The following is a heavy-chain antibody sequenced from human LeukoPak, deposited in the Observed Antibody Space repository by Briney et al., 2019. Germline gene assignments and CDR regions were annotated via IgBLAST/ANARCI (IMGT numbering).Heavy chain of an antibody. CDR3: ARDHRLLEPSRPIPFGY. V-gene: IGHV1-18*01. J-gene: IGHJ4*02. Sequence: ASVKVSCKASGYTFTSYGISWVRQAPGQGLEWMGWISAYNGNTNYAQKLQGRVTMTTDTSTSTAYMELRSLRSDDTAVYYCARDHRLLEPSRPIPFGYWGQGTLVTVSS. D-gene: IGHD1-26*01. CDR2: ISAYNGNT. CDR1: GYTFTSYG.